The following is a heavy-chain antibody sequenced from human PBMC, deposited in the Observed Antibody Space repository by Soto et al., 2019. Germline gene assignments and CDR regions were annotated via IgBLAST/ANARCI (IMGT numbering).Heavy chain of an antibody. Sequence: TLSLTCVFSYGSISNNNWWTWVRPPPGKGLEWIAEIYHSGATNYSPSLRSRVTMSVDKSNYQVSLRLNSVTAADTDVYYCAGPLIDDPEWMDVWGPGTPVTVSS. CDR1: YGSISNNNW. CDR2: IYHSGAT. J-gene: IGHJ6*02. V-gene: IGHV4-4*02. D-gene: IGHD3-16*02. CDR3: AGPLIDDPEWMDV.